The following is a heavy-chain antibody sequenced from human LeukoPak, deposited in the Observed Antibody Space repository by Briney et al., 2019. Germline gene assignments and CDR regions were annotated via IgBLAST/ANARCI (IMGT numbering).Heavy chain of an antibody. CDR2: IYHSGST. D-gene: IGHD3-22*01. Sequence: SETLSLACAVSGGSISSGGYSWSWIRQPPGKGLEWLGYIYHSGSTYYNPSLKSRVTISVDRSKNHFSLKLSAVTAADTAVYYCARADYYDSSGYRYKWFDPWGQGTLVTVSS. CDR1: GGSISSGGYS. CDR3: ARADYYDSSGYRYKWFDP. V-gene: IGHV4-30-2*01. J-gene: IGHJ5*02.